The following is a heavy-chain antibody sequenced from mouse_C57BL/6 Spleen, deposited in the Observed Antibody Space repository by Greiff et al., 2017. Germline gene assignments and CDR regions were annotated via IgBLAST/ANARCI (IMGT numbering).Heavy chain of an antibody. CDR1: GFTFSSYA. CDR3: TRDSNPKGFAY. Sequence: EVQVVESGEGLVKPGGSLKLSCAASGFTFSSYAMSWVRQTPEKRLEWVAYISSGGDYIYYADTVKGRFTISRDNARNTLYLQMSSLKSEDTAMYYCTRDSNPKGFAYWGQGTLVTVSA. CDR2: ISSGGDYI. D-gene: IGHD2-5*01. V-gene: IGHV5-9-1*02. J-gene: IGHJ3*01.